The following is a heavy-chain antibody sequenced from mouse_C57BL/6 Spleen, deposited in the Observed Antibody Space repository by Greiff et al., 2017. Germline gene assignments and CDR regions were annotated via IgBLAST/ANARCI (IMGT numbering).Heavy chain of an antibody. CDR2: INPYNGGT. D-gene: IGHD2-5*01. V-gene: IGHV1-19*01. Sequence: EVKLQQSGPVLVKPGASVKMSCKASGYTFTDYYMNWVKQSHGKSLEWIGVINPYNGGTSYNQKFKGKATLTVDKSSSTAYMELNSLTSEDSAVYYCARRESNYGFDYWGQGTTLTVSS. CDR1: GYTFTDYY. CDR3: ARRESNYGFDY. J-gene: IGHJ2*01.